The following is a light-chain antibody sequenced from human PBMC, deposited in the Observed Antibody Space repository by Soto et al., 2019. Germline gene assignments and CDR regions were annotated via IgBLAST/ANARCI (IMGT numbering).Light chain of an antibody. CDR2: DDD. J-gene: IGLJ1*01. V-gene: IGLV1-51*01. CDR3: GSWDSSMSAYV. CDR1: SSNIGGNS. Sequence: QSVLTQPPSVSAAPGQRVTISCSGSSSNIGGNSVSWYQQLPGTAPKLLIYDDDKRPSGIPDRFSGSKSGTSATLGITGVQTGDEADHYCGSWDSSMSAYVFGTGTKVTVL.